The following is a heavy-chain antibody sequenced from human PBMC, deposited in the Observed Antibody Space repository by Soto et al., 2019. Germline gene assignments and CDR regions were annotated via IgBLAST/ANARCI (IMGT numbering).Heavy chain of an antibody. CDR3: ARVEPGITMVRGVIGY. Sequence: PSETLSLTCAVSGGSISSSNWWSWVRQPPGKGLEWIGEIYHSGSTNYNPSLKSRVTISVDKSKNQFSLKLSSVTAADTAVYYCARVEPGITMVRGVIGYWGQGTLVTVS. V-gene: IGHV4-4*02. J-gene: IGHJ4*02. D-gene: IGHD3-10*01. CDR2: IYHSGST. CDR1: GGSISSSNW.